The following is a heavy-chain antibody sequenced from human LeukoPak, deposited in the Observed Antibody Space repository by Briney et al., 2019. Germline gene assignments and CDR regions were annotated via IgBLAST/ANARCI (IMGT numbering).Heavy chain of an antibody. CDR1: GFTVSSNY. CDR2: IYSGGST. D-gene: IGHD2-2*02. CDR3: ARDPGGPHTVKWDAFDI. V-gene: IGHV3-53*01. Sequence: PGGSLRLSCAASGFTVSSNYMSWVRQAPGKGLEWVSVIYSGGSTYYADSVKGRFTISRDNSKNTLYPQMNSLRAEDTAVYYCARDPGGPHTVKWDAFDIWGQGTMVTVSS. J-gene: IGHJ3*02.